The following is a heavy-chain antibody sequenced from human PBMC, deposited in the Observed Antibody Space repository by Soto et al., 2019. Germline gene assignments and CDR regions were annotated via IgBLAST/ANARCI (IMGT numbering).Heavy chain of an antibody. J-gene: IGHJ6*02. CDR3: AGDREDSSGYYPLYYYGMDV. Sequence: QVQLVQSGAEVKKPGSSVKVSCKASGGTFSSYAISWVRQAPGQGLEWMGGIIPIFGTANYAQKFQGRVTITADESASTAYMELRSLRSEDTAMYYCAGDREDSSGYYPLYYYGMDVWGQGTTVTVSS. V-gene: IGHV1-69*12. CDR2: IIPIFGTA. D-gene: IGHD3-22*01. CDR1: GGTFSSYA.